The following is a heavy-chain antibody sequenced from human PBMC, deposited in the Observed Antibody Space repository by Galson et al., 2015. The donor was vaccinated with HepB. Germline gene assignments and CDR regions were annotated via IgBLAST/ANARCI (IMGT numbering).Heavy chain of an antibody. CDR3: ARRRGPAPWDMDWFDP. V-gene: IGHV3-30-3*01. CDR1: GFIFSSYA. CDR2: ISYDGNNK. D-gene: IGHD2-15*01. J-gene: IGHJ5*02. Sequence: SLRLSCAASGFIFSSYAMHWLRQAPGKGLEWVTFISYDGNNKYYADSVRGRFTISRDDSKNTVYLQMNSLRPEDTAVYYCARRRGPAPWDMDWFDPWGQGTLVTVSS.